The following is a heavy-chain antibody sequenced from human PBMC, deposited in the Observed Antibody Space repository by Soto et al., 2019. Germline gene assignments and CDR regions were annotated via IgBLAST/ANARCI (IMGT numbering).Heavy chain of an antibody. CDR2: ISYGGST. CDR3: SRGILV. J-gene: IGHJ4*02. V-gene: IGHV4-31*03. D-gene: IGHD6-13*01. CDR1: GGSINSGGYG. Sequence: QVQLQESGPGLVKPSQTLSLTCTVSGGSINSGGYGWSWTRQHPGKGLDWVGCISYGGSTSYTPSLKSRVTISVDTSKNQFSLKLTSVTAADTAVYYCSRGILVWGQGALITVSS.